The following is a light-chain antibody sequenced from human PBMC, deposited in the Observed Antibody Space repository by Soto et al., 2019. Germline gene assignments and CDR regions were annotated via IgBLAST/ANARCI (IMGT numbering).Light chain of an antibody. J-gene: IGKJ4*01. CDR1: QDISNY. CDR3: QQYDNLLT. Sequence: DIQMNQSPSSLSASVGDRVTITCQASQDISNYLNWYQQKPGKAPKLLIYDASNWETGGPSRFSGSGSGTDFTFTISSLQHEDIGTYYCQQYDNLLTFGGGTKVEIK. CDR2: DAS. V-gene: IGKV1-33*01.